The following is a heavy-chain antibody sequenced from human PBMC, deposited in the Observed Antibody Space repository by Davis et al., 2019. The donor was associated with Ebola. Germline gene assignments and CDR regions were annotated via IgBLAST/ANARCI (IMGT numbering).Heavy chain of an antibody. V-gene: IGHV4-34*01. D-gene: IGHD6-6*01. CDR2: IYYSGST. J-gene: IGHJ4*02. Sequence: PSETLSLTCAAYGVSFSGYYWSWIRQPPGKGLEWIGSIYYSGSTYYNPSLTSRVTISVDTSKNQFSLKLSSVTAADTAVYYCAGVSQQLVRGGVDYWGQGTLVTVSS. CDR1: GVSFSGYY. CDR3: AGVSQQLVRGGVDY.